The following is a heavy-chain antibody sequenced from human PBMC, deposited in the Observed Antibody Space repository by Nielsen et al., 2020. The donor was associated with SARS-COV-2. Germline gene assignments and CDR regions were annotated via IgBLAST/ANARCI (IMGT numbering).Heavy chain of an antibody. CDR2: ISSSSSTI. V-gene: IGHV3-48*01. CDR3: ARDLKYYDFWSGYPTYWGYYGMDV. Sequence: VRQAPGKGLEWVSYISSSSSTIYYADSVKGRFTISRDNAKNSLYLQMNSLRAEDTAVYYCARDLKYYDFWSGYPTYWGYYGMDVWGQGTTVTVSS. J-gene: IGHJ6*02. D-gene: IGHD3-3*01.